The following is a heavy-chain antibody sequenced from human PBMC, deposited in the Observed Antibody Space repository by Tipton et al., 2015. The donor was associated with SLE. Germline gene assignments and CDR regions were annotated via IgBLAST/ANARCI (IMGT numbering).Heavy chain of an antibody. D-gene: IGHD6-19*01. CDR3: ARDLVAVAGYGMDV. V-gene: IGHV3-30*04. J-gene: IGHJ6*02. Sequence: SLRLSCAASGFTFSSYAMHWVRQAPGKGLEWVAVISYDGTNKYYADSVKGRFTIPRDNSKNTLYLQMNSLRPEDTAVYYCARDLVAVAGYGMDVWGQGTTVTVSS. CDR1: GFTFSSYA. CDR2: ISYDGTNK.